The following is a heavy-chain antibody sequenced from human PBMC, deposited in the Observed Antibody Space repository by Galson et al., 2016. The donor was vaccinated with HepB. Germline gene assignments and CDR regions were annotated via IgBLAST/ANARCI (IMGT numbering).Heavy chain of an antibody. CDR3: ARMNDGSGSYYKSLDV. D-gene: IGHD3-10*01. CDR1: GYSFTSYW. J-gene: IGHJ6*02. CDR2: IDTSDSYT. V-gene: IGHV5-10-1*01. Sequence: QSGADVKKPGESLRISCKGSGYSFTSYWISWVRQMPGKGLEWMGMIDTSDSYTNYSPSFQGHVTISLDKSISAAYLQWTSLKASDTAMYYCARMNDGSGSYYKSLDVWGQGTTVTVSS.